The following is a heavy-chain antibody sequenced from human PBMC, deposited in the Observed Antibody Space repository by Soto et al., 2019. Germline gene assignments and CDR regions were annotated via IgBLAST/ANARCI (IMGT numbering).Heavy chain of an antibody. Sequence: QLQLQESGPGLVKPSETLSLTCTVSGGSISSSSYYWGWIRQPPGKGLEWIGSIYYSGSTYYNPSLKSRVTISVDTSKNQFSLKLSSVTAADTAVYYCASSYGGYLRQIDYWGQGTLVTVSS. CDR2: IYYSGST. D-gene: IGHD5-12*01. CDR1: GGSISSSSYY. J-gene: IGHJ4*02. CDR3: ASSYGGYLRQIDY. V-gene: IGHV4-39*01.